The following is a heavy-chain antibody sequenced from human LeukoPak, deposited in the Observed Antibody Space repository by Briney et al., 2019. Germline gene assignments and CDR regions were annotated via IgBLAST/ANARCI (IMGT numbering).Heavy chain of an antibody. J-gene: IGHJ4*02. Sequence: GGSLRLSCAASGFTFTSYWMHWVRQAPGRGLVWVSRINSDGSSTSYADSVKGRFTISRDNAKNTLYLQINSLRAEDTAVYYCAREKGYSYGFDYWGQGTLVTVSS. V-gene: IGHV3-74*01. CDR2: INSDGSST. D-gene: IGHD5-18*01. CDR3: AREKGYSYGFDY. CDR1: GFTFTSYW.